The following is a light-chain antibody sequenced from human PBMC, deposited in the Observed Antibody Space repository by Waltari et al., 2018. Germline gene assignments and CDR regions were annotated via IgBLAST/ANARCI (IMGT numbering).Light chain of an antibody. V-gene: IGLV2-8*01. CDR2: EVS. CDR3: SSYAGSDNFVV. Sequence: QSALTQPPSASGSPGQSVTISCTGTSSDVGGYNYVPWYQQHPDKAPKLMIYEVSKRPSGVPDRFSGSKSDNTASLTVSGLQAEDEADYYCSSYAGSDNFVVFGGGTKLTAL. CDR1: SSDVGGYNY. J-gene: IGLJ2*01.